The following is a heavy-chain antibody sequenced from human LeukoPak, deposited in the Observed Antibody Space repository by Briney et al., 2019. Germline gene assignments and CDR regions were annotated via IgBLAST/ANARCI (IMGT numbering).Heavy chain of an antibody. D-gene: IGHD5-18*01. Sequence: PGGSLRLSRVASGFTFSSYAMAWVRQAPGKGLQWVSTLSGGGGTTYYADSVKGRFTISSDNSRNTLYLQMNSLRAEDTAVYYCAKAYGYTPYYFDYWGQGTLVTVSS. V-gene: IGHV3-23*01. CDR1: GFTFSSYA. CDR2: LSGGGGTT. CDR3: AKAYGYTPYYFDY. J-gene: IGHJ4*02.